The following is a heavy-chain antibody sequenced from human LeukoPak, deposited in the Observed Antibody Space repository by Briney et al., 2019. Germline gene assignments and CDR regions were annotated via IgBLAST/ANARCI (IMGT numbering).Heavy chain of an antibody. CDR1: GGSISSGGYY. J-gene: IGHJ4*02. V-gene: IGHV4-31*03. CDR2: IYYSGST. CDR3: ARCGKDGDYVQN. Sequence: SQTLSLTCTVSGGSISSGGYYWSWIRQHPGKGLEWIGYIYYSGSTYYNPSLKSRVTISVDTSKNQFSLKLSSVTTADTAVYYCARCGKDGDYVQNWGQGTLVTVSS. D-gene: IGHD4-17*01.